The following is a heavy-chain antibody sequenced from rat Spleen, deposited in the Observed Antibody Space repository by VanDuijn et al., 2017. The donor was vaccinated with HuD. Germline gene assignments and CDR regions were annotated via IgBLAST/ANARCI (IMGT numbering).Heavy chain of an antibody. CDR3: TRMYTTDWYFDF. V-gene: IGHV5-31*01. CDR1: GFTFNNYW. Sequence: EVQLVESGGGLVQPGRSLKLSCVASGFTFNNYWMTWIRQAPGKGLEWVASLTNTGGSTYYPDSVKGRFTISRDNAKSTLYLQMNSLRSEDTATYYCTRMYTTDWYFDFWGPGTMVTVSS. CDR2: LTNTGGST. D-gene: IGHD1-6*01. J-gene: IGHJ1*01.